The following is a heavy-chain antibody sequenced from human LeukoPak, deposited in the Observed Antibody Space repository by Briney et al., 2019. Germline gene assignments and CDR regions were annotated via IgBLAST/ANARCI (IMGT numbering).Heavy chain of an antibody. D-gene: IGHD3-3*01. CDR3: AKDRTIFGVVNWFDP. V-gene: IGHV3-30*02. J-gene: IGHJ5*02. CDR2: IRYDGSNK. CDR1: GFTFSSYG. Sequence: GGSLRLSCAASGFTFSSYGMHWVRQAPGKGLEWVAFIRYDGSNKYYADSVKGRFTISRDNSKNTLYLQMNSLRSEDTAVYYCAKDRTIFGVVNWFDPWGQGTLVTVSS.